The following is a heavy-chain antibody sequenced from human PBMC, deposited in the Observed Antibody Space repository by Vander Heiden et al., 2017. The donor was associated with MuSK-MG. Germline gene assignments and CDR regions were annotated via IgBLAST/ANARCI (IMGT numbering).Heavy chain of an antibody. CDR1: GYTFTSYG. CDR2: ISAYNGNT. Sequence: QVQLVQSGAEVKKPGASVKVSCKASGYTFTSYGISWVRQAPGQGLEWMGWISAYNGNTNYAQKLQGRVTMTTDTPTSTAYMELRSLRSDDTAVYYCARDRWGRETYYDYIWGSYRPREDWFDPWGQGTLVTVSS. J-gene: IGHJ5*02. D-gene: IGHD3-16*02. CDR3: ARDRWGRETYYDYIWGSYRPREDWFDP. V-gene: IGHV1-18*01.